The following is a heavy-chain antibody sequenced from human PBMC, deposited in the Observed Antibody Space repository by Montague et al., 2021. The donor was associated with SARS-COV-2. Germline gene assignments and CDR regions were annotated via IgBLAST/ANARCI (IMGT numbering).Heavy chain of an antibody. CDR3: ARDLQYFDWDGVDY. Sequence: SLRLSCAASGFTFSSYAMHWVRQAPGKGLEWAAVISYDGSNKYYADSVKGRFTISRDNSKNTLYLQMNSLRAEDTAVYYCARDLQYFDWDGVDYWGQGTLVTVSS. D-gene: IGHD3-9*01. CDR1: GFTFSSYA. V-gene: IGHV3-30*04. J-gene: IGHJ4*02. CDR2: ISYDGSNK.